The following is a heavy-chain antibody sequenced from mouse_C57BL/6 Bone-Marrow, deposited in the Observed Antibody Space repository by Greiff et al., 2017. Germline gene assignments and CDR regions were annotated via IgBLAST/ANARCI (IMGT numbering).Heavy chain of an antibody. Sequence: QVQLQQPGAELVKPGASVKLSCKASGYTFTSYWMHWVKQRPGQGLEWIGMIHPNSGSNNYNEKYKSKTTLTVDKSSSTADMLLSSLTSEDSAVYYCARFVAYWGQGTLVTVSA. CDR3: ARFVAY. CDR2: IHPNSGSN. J-gene: IGHJ3*01. V-gene: IGHV1-64*01. CDR1: GYTFTSYW.